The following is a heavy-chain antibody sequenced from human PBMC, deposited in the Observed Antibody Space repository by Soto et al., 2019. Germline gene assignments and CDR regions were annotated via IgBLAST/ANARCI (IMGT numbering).Heavy chain of an antibody. J-gene: IGHJ6*03. D-gene: IGHD3-16*01. CDR2: ISHDGSIT. CDR1: GFTFRSYA. V-gene: IGHV3-30*15. Sequence: QVQLVESGGGVVEPGRSLRLSCAASGFTFRSYAMHWVRQAPGKGLEWVAVISHDGSITYYSDSVKGRFTMSRDNSNNTLFVQMSSMRIEDTAIYYCAKDEYWESHFYYFMDLWGRGTTVSVSS. CDR3: AKDEYWESHFYYFMDL.